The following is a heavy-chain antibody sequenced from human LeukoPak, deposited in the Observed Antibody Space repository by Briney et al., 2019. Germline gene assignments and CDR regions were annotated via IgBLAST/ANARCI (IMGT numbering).Heavy chain of an antibody. J-gene: IGHJ3*02. CDR2: IYYSGST. V-gene: IGHV4-31*03. CDR1: GGSISSGGYY. Sequence: SETLSLTCTVSGGSISSGGYYWSSIRQHPGKGLEWIGYIYYSGSTYYNPSVKSRVTISVDTSKNQFSLKLSSVTAADTAVYYCARDYYDSSGYYYLDAFDIWGQGTMVTVSS. D-gene: IGHD3-22*01. CDR3: ARDYYDSSGYYYLDAFDI.